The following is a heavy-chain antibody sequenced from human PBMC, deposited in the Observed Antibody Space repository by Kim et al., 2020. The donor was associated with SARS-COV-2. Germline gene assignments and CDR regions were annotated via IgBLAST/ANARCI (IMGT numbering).Heavy chain of an antibody. V-gene: IGHV1-3*01. Sequence: MGWINAGNGNTKYSQKFQGRVTITRDTSASTAYMELSSLRSEDTAVYYCARLSVWGQGTTVTVSS. CDR3: ARLSV. CDR2: INAGNGNT. J-gene: IGHJ6*02.